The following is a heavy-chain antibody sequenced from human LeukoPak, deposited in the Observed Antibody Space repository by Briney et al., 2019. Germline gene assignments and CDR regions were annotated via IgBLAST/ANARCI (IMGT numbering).Heavy chain of an antibody. D-gene: IGHD6-19*01. J-gene: IGHJ3*02. CDR3: AKDLIAVAGMGDAFDI. CDR2: ISGSGGST. V-gene: IGHV3-23*01. Sequence: GGSLRLSCAASGFTFSSYAMSWVRQAPGKGLEWVSAISGSGGSTYYADSVKGRFTISRDNSKNTLYLQMNSLRAEDTAVYYCAKDLIAVAGMGDAFDIWGQGTMVTVSS. CDR1: GFTFSSYA.